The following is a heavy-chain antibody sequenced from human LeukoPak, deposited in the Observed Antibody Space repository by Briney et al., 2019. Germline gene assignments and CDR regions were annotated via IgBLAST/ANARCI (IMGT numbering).Heavy chain of an antibody. Sequence: GGSLRLSCAASGFAFSSDWASWVRQAPGKGLGWVANIDQDGSSQNYVDSVRGRFTISRDNAKNSVYLQMNSLRAEDTAVYYCARSLWPEDYWGPGILVTVSS. D-gene: IGHD3-10*01. CDR1: GFAFSSDW. V-gene: IGHV3-7*01. CDR3: ARSLWPEDY. J-gene: IGHJ4*02. CDR2: IDQDGSSQ.